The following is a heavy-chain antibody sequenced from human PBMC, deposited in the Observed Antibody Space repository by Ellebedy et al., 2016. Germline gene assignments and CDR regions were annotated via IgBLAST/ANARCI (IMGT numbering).Heavy chain of an antibody. CDR1: GGSISSSSYY. Sequence: SETLSLTXTVSGGSISSSSYYWGWIRQPPGKGLEWIGSIYYSGSTYYNPSLKSRVTMSVDTSKNQFSLKLSSVTAADTAVYYCASGIYGDYYFDYWGQGTLVTVSS. J-gene: IGHJ4*02. V-gene: IGHV4-39*07. CDR3: ASGIYGDYYFDY. CDR2: IYYSGST. D-gene: IGHD4-17*01.